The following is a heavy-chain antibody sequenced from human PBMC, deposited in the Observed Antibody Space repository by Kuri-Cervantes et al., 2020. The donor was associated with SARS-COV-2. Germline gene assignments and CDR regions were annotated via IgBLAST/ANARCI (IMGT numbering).Heavy chain of an antibody. V-gene: IGHV4-38-2*01. CDR3: ARRLKDGPPDY. J-gene: IGHJ4*02. CDR2: IYHSGST. CDR1: GFTFSNAW. Sequence: ESLKISCAASGFTFSNAWMSWVRQAPGKGLEWIGSIYHSGSTYYNPSLKSRVTISVDTSKNQFSLKLSSVTAADTAVYYCARRLKDGPPDYWGQGTLVTVSS.